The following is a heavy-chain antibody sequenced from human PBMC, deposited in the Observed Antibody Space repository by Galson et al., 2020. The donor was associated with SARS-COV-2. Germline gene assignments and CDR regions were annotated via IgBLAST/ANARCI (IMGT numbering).Heavy chain of an antibody. V-gene: IGHV1-69*13. Sequence: SVKVSCKASGGTFSSYAISWVRQAPGQGLAWLGGIIPIFGTANYAQKFQGRVTITADESTSTAYMELSSLRSEDTAVYYCARGRGYYDSSGYYYFDYWGQGTLVTVSS. CDR3: ARGRGYYDSSGYYYFDY. CDR2: IIPIFGTA. J-gene: IGHJ4*02. CDR1: GGTFSSYA. D-gene: IGHD3-22*01.